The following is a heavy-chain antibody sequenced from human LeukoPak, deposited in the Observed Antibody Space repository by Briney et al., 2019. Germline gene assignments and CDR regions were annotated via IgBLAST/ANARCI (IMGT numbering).Heavy chain of an antibody. J-gene: IGHJ4*02. Sequence: GGSLRLSCAASGFTVINSYMTWVRQAPGKGLEWVSIIYSDGGTYYADSLKDRFTISRDISRNTVFLQMNGLRAEDTAVYYCAKTNNYAYVHWGQGTLVTVSS. CDR1: GFTVINSY. CDR3: AKTNNYAYVH. CDR2: IYSDGGT. V-gene: IGHV3-66*01. D-gene: IGHD5-18*01.